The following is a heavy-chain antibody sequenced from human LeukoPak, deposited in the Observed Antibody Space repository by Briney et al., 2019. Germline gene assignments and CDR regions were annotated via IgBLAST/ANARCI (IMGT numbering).Heavy chain of an antibody. CDR1: GFIFNSNT. V-gene: IGHV3-23*01. D-gene: IGHD4-17*01. CDR3: AKGIIYGDYGAFDY. J-gene: IGHJ4*02. CDR2: ISGSGGGT. Sequence: GGSLTLPCAASGFIFNSNTVSWFRQAPAKGLEWVATISGSGGGTYYADSVMGRFTISRHNSNNTLYLQMNSLRADDTAVYYCAKGIIYGDYGAFDYWGQGTLVTVSS.